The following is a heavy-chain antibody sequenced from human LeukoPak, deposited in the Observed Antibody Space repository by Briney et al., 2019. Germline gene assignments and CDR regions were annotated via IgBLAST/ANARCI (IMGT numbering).Heavy chain of an antibody. D-gene: IGHD2-21*01. CDR1: GFTFSSYA. V-gene: IGHV3-33*08. J-gene: IGHJ6*02. Sequence: PGGSLRLSCAASGFTFSSYAMRWVRPAPGKGLEWVAVIWYDGSNKYYADSVKGRFTISRDNSKNTLYLQMNSLRAEDTAVYYCARDLEAYCGGDCYYYGMDVWGQGTTVTVSS. CDR3: ARDLEAYCGGDCYYYGMDV. CDR2: IWYDGSNK.